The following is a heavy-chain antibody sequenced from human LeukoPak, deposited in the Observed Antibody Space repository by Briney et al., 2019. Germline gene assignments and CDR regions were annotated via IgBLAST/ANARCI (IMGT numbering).Heavy chain of an antibody. V-gene: IGHV1-2*02. CDR2: INPNSGGT. D-gene: IGHD2-2*01. CDR3: ASPYCSSTSCPAQDAFDI. Sequence: ASVKVSCKASGYTFTGYFMHWVRQAPGQGLEWMGWINPNSGGTNYAQKLQGRVTMTTDTSTSTAYMELSSLRSEDTAVYYCASPYCSSTSCPAQDAFDIWGQGTMVTVSS. CDR1: GYTFTGYF. J-gene: IGHJ3*02.